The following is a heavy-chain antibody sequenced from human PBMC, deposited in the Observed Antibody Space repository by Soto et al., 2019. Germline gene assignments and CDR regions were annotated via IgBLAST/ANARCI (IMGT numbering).Heavy chain of an antibody. Sequence: VQLVESGGGVVQPGRSLRLSCAASGFTFSSYGMHWVRQAPGKGLEWVAVISYDGSNKYYADSVKGRFTISRDNSKNTLYLQMNSLRAEDTAVYYCAKIFGDVWGKGTTVTVSS. V-gene: IGHV3-30*18. D-gene: IGHD2-15*01. CDR2: ISYDGSNK. J-gene: IGHJ6*04. CDR1: GFTFSSYG. CDR3: AKIFGDV.